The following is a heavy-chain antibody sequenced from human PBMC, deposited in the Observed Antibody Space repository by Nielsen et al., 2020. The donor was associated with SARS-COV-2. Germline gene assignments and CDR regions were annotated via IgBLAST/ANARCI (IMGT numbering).Heavy chain of an antibody. CDR1: GGSISSYY. CDR3: ARVHYYGSGSYYIGAFDF. V-gene: IGHV4-59*01. D-gene: IGHD3-10*01. J-gene: IGHJ3*01. CDR2: IYYSGST. Sequence: SETLSLTCTVSGGSISSYYWSWIRQPPGKGLEWIGYIYYSGSTNYNPSLKSRVTISVDTSKNQFSLKLSSVTAADTAVYYCARVHYYGSGSYYIGAFDFWGQGTMVTVSS.